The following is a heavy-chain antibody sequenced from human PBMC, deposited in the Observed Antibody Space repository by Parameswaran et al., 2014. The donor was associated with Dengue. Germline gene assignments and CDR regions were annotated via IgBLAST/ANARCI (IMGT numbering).Heavy chain of an antibody. V-gene: IGHV4-39*01. CDR2: SIIWERP. D-gene: IGHD2-15*01. CDR3: ARLSLYCSGGSCYSSGFDY. J-gene: IGHJ4*02. Sequence: WIRQPPRKGRELDWVVSIIWERPTTTRPSTSRVTISVDTSKNQFSLKLSSVTAADTAVYYCARLSLYCSGGSCYSSGFDYWGQGTLVTVSS.